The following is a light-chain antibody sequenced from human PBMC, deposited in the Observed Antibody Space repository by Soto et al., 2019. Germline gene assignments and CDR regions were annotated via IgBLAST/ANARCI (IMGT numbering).Light chain of an antibody. CDR3: QQYNIWPPYT. Sequence: IVMTQSPATLSVSPGERATLYCKASQRISSNLAWYQQKPGQPPRLLIYGASTRATGISPRFSGSGSGTEFTLTISGLQSEDFALYYCQQYNIWPPYTFGQGTKVEIK. V-gene: IGKV3-15*01. CDR1: QRISSN. J-gene: IGKJ2*01. CDR2: GAS.